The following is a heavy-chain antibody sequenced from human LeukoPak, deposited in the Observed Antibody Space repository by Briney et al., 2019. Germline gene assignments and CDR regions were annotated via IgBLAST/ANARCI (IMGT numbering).Heavy chain of an antibody. J-gene: IGHJ4*02. CDR3: ARDWHRAFDY. CDR2: IKQDGSEK. Sequence: GGSLRLSCVASGFTFSSYWMSWVRQAPGKGLEWVANIKQDGSEKYYVDSVKGRFTISRDNAKNSLYLQMNSLRAEDTAVYYCARDWHRAFDYWGQGTLVTVSS. V-gene: IGHV3-7*01. D-gene: IGHD2-21*01. CDR1: GFTFSSYW.